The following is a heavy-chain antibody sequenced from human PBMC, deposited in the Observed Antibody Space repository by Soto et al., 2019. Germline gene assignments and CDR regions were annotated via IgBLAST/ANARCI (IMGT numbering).Heavy chain of an antibody. CDR2: INHSGST. Sequence: SETLSLTCTVYGGSFSGYYWSWIRQPPGKGLEWIGEINHSGSTNYNPSLKSRVTISVDTSKNQFSLKLSSVTAADTAVYYCARAVGIVDVWGQGTTVTVSS. J-gene: IGHJ6*02. CDR3: ARAVGIVDV. D-gene: IGHD2-15*01. CDR1: GGSFSGYY. V-gene: IGHV4-34*01.